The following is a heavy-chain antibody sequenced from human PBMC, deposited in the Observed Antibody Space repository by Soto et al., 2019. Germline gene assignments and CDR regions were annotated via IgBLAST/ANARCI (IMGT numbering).Heavy chain of an antibody. Sequence: QVQLVQSGAEVKKPGSSVKVSCKASGGTFSRHTLSWVRQAPGQGRAWMGRINPTLGTANYAQKFQDRVTFTADLSTSTAFMDLSSLRSDDTAVDYCARDFDIAMSGNAFDIWGQGTMVTVSS. CDR3: ARDFDIAMSGNAFDI. CDR1: GGTFSRHT. J-gene: IGHJ3*02. V-gene: IGHV1-69*08. CDR2: INPTLGTA. D-gene: IGHD6-19*01.